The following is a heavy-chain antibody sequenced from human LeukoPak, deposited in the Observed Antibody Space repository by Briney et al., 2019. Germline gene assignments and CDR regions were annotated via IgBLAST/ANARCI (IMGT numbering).Heavy chain of an antibody. V-gene: IGHV4-39*01. CDR1: GVSISSSNSY. CDR3: ARERIGRYYFDY. J-gene: IGHJ4*01. Sequence: SETLSLTCTVSGVSISSSNSYWGWIRQPPGKGLEWIGSVYYSGNTYYNPSLKSRVTISVDTSKNQFSLKLSSVTAADTAVYYCARERIGRYYFDYCGQGTLVTVSS. D-gene: IGHD1-26*01. CDR2: VYYSGNT.